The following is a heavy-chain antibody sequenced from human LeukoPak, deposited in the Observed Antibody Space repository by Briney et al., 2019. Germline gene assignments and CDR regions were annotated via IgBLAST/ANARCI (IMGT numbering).Heavy chain of an antibody. CDR3: ARRRGISGYANYNWFDP. CDR1: GGSISSYY. V-gene: IGHV4-59*08. CDR2: INYSGST. Sequence: SETLSLTCTVSGGSISSYYWSWIRQPPGKGLEWIGYINYSGSTNYNPSLKSRVTISVDTSKNQFSLKLRSVTAADTAVYYCARRRGISGYANYNWFDPWGQGTLVTVSS. J-gene: IGHJ5*02. D-gene: IGHD5-12*01.